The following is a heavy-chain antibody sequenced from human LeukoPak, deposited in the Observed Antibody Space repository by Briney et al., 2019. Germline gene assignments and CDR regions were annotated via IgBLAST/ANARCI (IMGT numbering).Heavy chain of an antibody. CDR3: ARGTYDRGAPGTDYFDY. V-gene: IGHV3-21*01. D-gene: IGHD3-9*01. CDR2: ISSSSSYI. CDR1: GFTVSSNY. J-gene: IGHJ4*02. Sequence: GGSLRLSCAASGFTVSSNYMSWVRQAPGKGLEWVSSISSSSSYIYYADSVKGRFTISRDNAKNSLYLQMNSLRAEDTAVYYCARGTYDRGAPGTDYFDYWGQGTLVTVSS.